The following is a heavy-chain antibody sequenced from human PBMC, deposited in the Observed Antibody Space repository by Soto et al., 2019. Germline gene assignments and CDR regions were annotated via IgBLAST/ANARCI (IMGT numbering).Heavy chain of an antibody. J-gene: IGHJ6*02. V-gene: IGHV4-61*01. Sequence: PSETLSLPCHVSGCSVSSGSYYWSWIRQPPGKGLEWIGYIYYSGSTNYNPSLKSRVTISVDTSKNQFSLKLSSVTAADTAVYYCARDTYYYGSGSSVYGMDVWGQGTTVTVSS. CDR2: IYYSGST. D-gene: IGHD3-10*01. CDR1: GCSVSSGSYY. CDR3: ARDTYYYGSGSSVYGMDV.